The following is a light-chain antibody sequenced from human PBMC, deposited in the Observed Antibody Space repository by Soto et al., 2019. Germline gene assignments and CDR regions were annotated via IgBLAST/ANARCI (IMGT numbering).Light chain of an antibody. Sequence: EIVLTQSPATLSLSPGERATLSCRASQRVSGYLAWYQQKPGQAPRLLIYDGSHRAAGIPARFSGSGSGTDFTRTISGLEPEDFAVYYCQQRSNWQISFGPGTKVDIK. V-gene: IGKV3-11*01. CDR3: QQRSNWQIS. CDR2: DGS. J-gene: IGKJ3*01. CDR1: QRVSGY.